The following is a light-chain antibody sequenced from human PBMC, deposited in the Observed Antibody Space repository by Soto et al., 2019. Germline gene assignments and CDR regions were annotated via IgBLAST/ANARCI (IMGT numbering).Light chain of an antibody. CDR3: QQRSDWRYT. CDR2: TAS. CDR1: QSVGTY. V-gene: IGKV3-11*01. Sequence: EIVLTQSPATLSLSPGESATLSCRASQSVGTYLAWYQQKPGQTPRLVIYTASNRVTGIPARFSGSGSGTDFTLTISSLEPEDFAVYYCQQRSDWRYTFGQGTKLDIK. J-gene: IGKJ2*01.